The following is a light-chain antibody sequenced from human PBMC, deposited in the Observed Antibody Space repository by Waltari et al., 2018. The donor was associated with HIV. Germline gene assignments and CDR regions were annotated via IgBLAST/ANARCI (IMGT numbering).Light chain of an antibody. CDR1: QIVLYGSHNKNY. CDR2: WAS. V-gene: IGKV4-1*01. CDR3: QQYSSSLPLT. Sequence: DIVMTQSPDSLAVSLGERATINCKSSQIVLYGSHNKNYLAWYQQKPGQPPKLLIYWASTRESGVPDRFSGSGSGAEFTLTIRSLQAEDVAVYFCQQYSSSLPLTFGGGTKVEIK. J-gene: IGKJ4*01.